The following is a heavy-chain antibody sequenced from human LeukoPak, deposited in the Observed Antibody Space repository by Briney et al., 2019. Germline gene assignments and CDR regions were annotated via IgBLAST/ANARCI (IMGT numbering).Heavy chain of an antibody. Sequence: ASVKVSCKASGHTFTGYYMHWVRQAPGQGLEWMGWINANSGDTNYAQKFQGRVTMTRDTSISTAYMELSRLRSDDTAVYYCARASFLVGYYYDSSGPVDFDYWGQGTLVTVSS. V-gene: IGHV1-2*02. CDR2: INANSGDT. J-gene: IGHJ4*02. D-gene: IGHD3-22*01. CDR3: ARASFLVGYYYDSSGPVDFDY. CDR1: GHTFTGYY.